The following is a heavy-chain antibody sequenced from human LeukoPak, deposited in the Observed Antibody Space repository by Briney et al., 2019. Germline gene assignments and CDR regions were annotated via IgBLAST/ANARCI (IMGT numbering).Heavy chain of an antibody. J-gene: IGHJ5*02. Sequence: ASVKVSCKASGYTFTKYYIHWVRQVPGQGLEGMGWINPKSGGTYYAQEFQGRVTLTRDTSISTVYMELSRLRSDDTAVYYCAKDYSVELGFDPWGQGTLVTVSS. CDR3: AKDYSVELGFDP. V-gene: IGHV1-2*02. D-gene: IGHD1-7*01. CDR1: GYTFTKYY. CDR2: INPKSGGT.